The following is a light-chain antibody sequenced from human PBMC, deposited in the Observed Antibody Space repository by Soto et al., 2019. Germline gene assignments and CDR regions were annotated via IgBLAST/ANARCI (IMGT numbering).Light chain of an antibody. CDR2: GAS. CDR3: KQYGSSPLT. CDR1: QSVSSSY. V-gene: IGKV3-20*01. J-gene: IGKJ3*01. Sequence: EIVLTQSPGTLSLSPGERATLSCRASQSVSSSYLAWYQQKPGQAPRLLIYGASSRATGIPGRFSGSGSGTDFTLTISRLEPEDFAVYYCKQYGSSPLTFGPGTKVDIK.